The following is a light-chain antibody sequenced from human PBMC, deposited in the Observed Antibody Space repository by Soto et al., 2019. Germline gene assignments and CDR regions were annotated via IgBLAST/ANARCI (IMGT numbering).Light chain of an antibody. Sequence: QSVLTQPPSVSAAPGQKVTISCSGSSSNIGNNYVSWYQHLPGTATKLLIYENNKRPSGIPDRFSGSKSGTSATLGITGLQTGDEAVYYRGTCQSSLSAWVFAGGTKLTVL. CDR3: GTCQSSLSAWV. J-gene: IGLJ2*01. V-gene: IGLV1-51*02. CDR1: SSNIGNNY. CDR2: ENN.